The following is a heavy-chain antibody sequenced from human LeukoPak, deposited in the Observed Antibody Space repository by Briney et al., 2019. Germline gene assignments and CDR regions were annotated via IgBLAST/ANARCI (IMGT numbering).Heavy chain of an antibody. Sequence: GESLKISCKGSGYSFTNYCIGWVRQMPGKGLEWMGIIYPGDSDTRYSPSFQGQVTISADKSISTAYLQWSSLKASDTAMYYCARQGYSSSWYQSWFDPWGQGTLVTVSS. V-gene: IGHV5-51*01. CDR2: IYPGDSDT. CDR3: ARQGYSSSWYQSWFDP. D-gene: IGHD6-13*01. CDR1: GYSFTNYC. J-gene: IGHJ5*02.